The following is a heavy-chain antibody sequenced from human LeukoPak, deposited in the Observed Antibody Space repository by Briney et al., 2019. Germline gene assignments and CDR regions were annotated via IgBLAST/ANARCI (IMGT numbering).Heavy chain of an antibody. J-gene: IGHJ3*02. CDR2: ITSDGSST. CDR1: GFTFSSHW. V-gene: IGHV3-74*01. Sequence: PGGSLRLSCAASGFTFSSHWMHWVRQAPGKGLVWVSRITSDGSSTSYADSVKGRFTISRDNAKNTLYLQMNSLRAEDTAVYYCARDGGDDAFDIWGQGTMVTVSS. D-gene: IGHD3-10*01. CDR3: ARDGGDDAFDI.